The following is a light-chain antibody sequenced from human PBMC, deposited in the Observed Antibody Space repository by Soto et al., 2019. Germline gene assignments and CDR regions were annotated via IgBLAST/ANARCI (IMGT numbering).Light chain of an antibody. CDR2: GAS. J-gene: IGKJ1*01. V-gene: IGKV3-20*01. CDR3: LKYGSTPCT. CDR1: QSVSRRY. Sequence: EIVLTQSPGTLSVSPGESATLSCRDSQSVSRRYLAWYQQKTGQAPRLLIYGASSRATGIPASFSGSGSGTDLSLTIIRLEPEEFAVYYCLKYGSTPCTCGQGTKVDIK.